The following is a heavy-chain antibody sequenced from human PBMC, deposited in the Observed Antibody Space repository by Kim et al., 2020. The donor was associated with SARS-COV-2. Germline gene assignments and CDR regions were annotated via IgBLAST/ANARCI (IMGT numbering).Heavy chain of an antibody. D-gene: IGHD6-19*01. V-gene: IGHV3-11*06. CDR2: ISSSSSYT. CDR3: ARDYGIAVAGTFGTFDI. CDR1: GFTFSDYY. Sequence: GGSLRLSCAASGFTFSDYYMSWIRQAPGKGLEWVSYISSSSSYTNYADSVKGRFTISRDNAKNSLYLQMYSLRAEDTAVYYCARDYGIAVAGTFGTFDIWGQGTMVTVSS. J-gene: IGHJ3*02.